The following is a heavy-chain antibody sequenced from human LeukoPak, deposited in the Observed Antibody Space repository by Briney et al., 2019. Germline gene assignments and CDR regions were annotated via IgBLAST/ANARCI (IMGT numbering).Heavy chain of an antibody. D-gene: IGHD1-26*01. CDR1: GYRFTDFW. Sequence: GESLKISCRGSGYRFTDFWIAWVRQMPGKGLEWMGILYPGDSDTRYSPSFQGQVTISAVKSISTAYLQWSSLKATDTAMYYCARHAMVGATKSYFDYWGQGTQVTVSS. J-gene: IGHJ4*02. CDR3: ARHAMVGATKSYFDY. V-gene: IGHV5-51*01. CDR2: LYPGDSDT.